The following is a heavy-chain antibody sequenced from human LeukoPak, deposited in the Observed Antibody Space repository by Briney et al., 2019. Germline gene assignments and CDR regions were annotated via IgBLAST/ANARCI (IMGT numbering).Heavy chain of an antibody. V-gene: IGHV4-39*07. J-gene: IGHJ4*02. D-gene: IGHD5-24*01. CDR2: IYHSGNT. CDR1: GGSISSSGYY. CDR3: ASRGGGRWLQFRPPDY. Sequence: PSETLSLTCTVSGGSISSSGYYWGWIRQPPGKGLEWIGNIYHSGNTYYNPSLKSRVTISVDTSKNHFSLRLSSVTAADTAVYYCASRGGGRWLQFRPPDYWGQGTLVTVSS.